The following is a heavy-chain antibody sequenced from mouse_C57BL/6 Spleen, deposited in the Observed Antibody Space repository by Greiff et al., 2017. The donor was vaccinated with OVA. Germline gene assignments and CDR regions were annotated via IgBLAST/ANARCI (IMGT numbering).Heavy chain of an antibody. CDR1: GFTFSDYY. D-gene: IGHD3-2*02. V-gene: IGHV5-12*01. CDR3: AVDSSGLFAY. J-gene: IGHJ3*01. CDR2: ISNGGGST. Sequence: EVKLEESGGGLVQPGGSLKLSCAASGFTFSDYYLYWVRQTPEKRLEWVAYISNGGGSTYYPDTVKGRFTISRDNAKNTLYLQMSRLKSEDTAMYYCAVDSSGLFAYWGQGTLVTVSA.